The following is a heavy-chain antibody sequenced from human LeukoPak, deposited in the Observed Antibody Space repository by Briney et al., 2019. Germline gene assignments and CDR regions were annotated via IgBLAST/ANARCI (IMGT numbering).Heavy chain of an antibody. V-gene: IGHV4-59*08. Sequence: PSETLSLTCTVSGGSISSYYWSWIRQPPGKGLEWIGYIYYSGSTNYNPSLKSRVTISVDTSKNQFSLKLSSVTAADTAVYYCARHPRDGYNSYYYGMDVWGQGTLLTVSS. CDR1: GGSISSYY. CDR3: ARHPRDGYNSYYYGMDV. D-gene: IGHD5-24*01. J-gene: IGHJ6*02. CDR2: IYYSGST.